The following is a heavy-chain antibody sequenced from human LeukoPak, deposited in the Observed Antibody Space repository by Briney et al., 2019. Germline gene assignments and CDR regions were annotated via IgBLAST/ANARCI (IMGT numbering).Heavy chain of an antibody. D-gene: IGHD6-13*01. CDR1: GFTVSSNY. V-gene: IGHV3-66*02. Sequence: GGSLRLSCAASGFTVSSNYMSWVRQAPGKGLEWVSAIDSGGSTYYADSVKGRFTISRDNSKNTLYLQMNSLRAEDTAVYYCARDGGTAAGHPGREYYFDYWGQGTLVTVSS. J-gene: IGHJ4*02. CDR2: IDSGGST. CDR3: ARDGGTAAGHPGREYYFDY.